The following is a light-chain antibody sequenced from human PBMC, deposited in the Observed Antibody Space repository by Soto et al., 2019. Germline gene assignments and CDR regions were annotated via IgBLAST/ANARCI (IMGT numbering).Light chain of an antibody. J-gene: IGKJ1*01. Sequence: EIVLTQSPGTLSLSPGERATLSCRASQSVSNYLAWYQRKPGQAPRLLIYGASSRATGIPDRFSGSGSGTDFTLTISRLEPEDFAVYYCHQCGGSPQTFGQGTKVDI. CDR2: GAS. CDR1: QSVSNY. V-gene: IGKV3-20*01. CDR3: HQCGGSPQT.